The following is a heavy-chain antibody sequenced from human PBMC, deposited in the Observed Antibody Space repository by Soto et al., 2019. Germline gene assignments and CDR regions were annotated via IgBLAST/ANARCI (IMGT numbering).Heavy chain of an antibody. CDR2: IYHSGST. Sequence: QVQLQESGPGLVKPSGTLSLTCAVSGGSISSSNWWSWVRQPPGKGLVWIGEIYHSGSTNYNPSLKSRFTISVDKSKNQFSLKLSSVTAADTAVYYCARWVLVRGVIFPHYYFDYWGQGTLVTVSS. V-gene: IGHV4-4*02. J-gene: IGHJ4*02. CDR3: ARWVLVRGVIFPHYYFDY. CDR1: GGSISSSNW. D-gene: IGHD3-10*01.